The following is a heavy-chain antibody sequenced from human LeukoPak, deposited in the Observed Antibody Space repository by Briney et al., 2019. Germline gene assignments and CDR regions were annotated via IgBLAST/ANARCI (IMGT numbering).Heavy chain of an antibody. Sequence: ASVKVSCKASGYRLVNLDINWVRQAPGQGLEWMGWMNPNTGYTDYAPKFLGRLTMTADTSIDTAYMELGGLRSEDTAMYYCATLEGLALASAIPGSRHRWGQGTLVSVSS. D-gene: IGHD2-2*02. J-gene: IGHJ5*02. CDR1: GYRLVNLD. V-gene: IGHV1-8*01. CDR3: ATLEGLALASAIPGSRHR. CDR2: MNPNTGYT.